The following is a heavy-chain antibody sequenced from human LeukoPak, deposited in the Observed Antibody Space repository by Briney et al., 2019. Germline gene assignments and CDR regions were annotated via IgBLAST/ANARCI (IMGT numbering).Heavy chain of an antibody. CDR1: GFTFNVFW. CDR3: ARDHPSGYGSNY. D-gene: IGHD2-15*01. Sequence: PGGSLRLSCVTSGFTFNVFWMSWVRQAPGKGLEWVANINQDGSAQYYVDSVKGRFTISRDNAKNSLSLQMNGLRAEDTAIYYCARDHPSGYGSNYWGEGALVTVSS. CDR2: INQDGSAQ. J-gene: IGHJ4*02. V-gene: IGHV3-7*03.